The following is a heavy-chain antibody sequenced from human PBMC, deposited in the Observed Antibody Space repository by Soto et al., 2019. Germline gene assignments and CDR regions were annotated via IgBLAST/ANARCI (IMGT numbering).Heavy chain of an antibody. J-gene: IGHJ3*02. CDR1: GFIFSSYG. V-gene: IGHV3-30*03. D-gene: IGHD3-22*01. Sequence: QVQLVESGGGVVQPGRSLRLSCAASGFIFSSYGMNWVRQAPGKGLEWVAVMSFDGSNKYYADSVKGRFTISRDNSKNTLYLQMNSLRAEDTAVYYCARERKGDSSGYYFLDAFDIWGQGTMVTVSS. CDR2: MSFDGSNK. CDR3: ARERKGDSSGYYFLDAFDI.